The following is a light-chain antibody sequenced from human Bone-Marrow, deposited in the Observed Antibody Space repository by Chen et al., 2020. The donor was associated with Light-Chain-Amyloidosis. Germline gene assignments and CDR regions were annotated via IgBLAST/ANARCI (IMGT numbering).Light chain of an antibody. Sequence: SALTPPASVCGSPGQSLTISCTGTSSDVGCDNHVSWYQQHQDKAPKLMIYEVTNRPSWVPDRFSGSKSDNTASLTISGLQTEDEADYFCSSYTITNTLVFGSGTRVTVL. CDR3: SSYTITNTLV. J-gene: IGLJ1*01. CDR2: EVT. V-gene: IGLV2-14*01. CDR1: SSDVGCDNH.